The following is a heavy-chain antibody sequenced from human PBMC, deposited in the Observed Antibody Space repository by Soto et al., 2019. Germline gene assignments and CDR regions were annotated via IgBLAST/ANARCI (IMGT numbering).Heavy chain of an antibody. CDR2: ISYDGANE. J-gene: IGHJ5*02. V-gene: IGHV3-30*03. CDR1: GFTFNTFG. Sequence: QEELVESGGGVVQPGRSLRLSCAASGFTFNTFGMHWVRQPPGRGLEWVAVISYDGANEIYADSVKGRFSVSRDNSKNAVYLEMNSLRDEDTAMYYCARWGQRGGESSTPGDLWGQGTLVIVSS. CDR3: ARWGQRGGESSTPGDL. D-gene: IGHD3-10*01.